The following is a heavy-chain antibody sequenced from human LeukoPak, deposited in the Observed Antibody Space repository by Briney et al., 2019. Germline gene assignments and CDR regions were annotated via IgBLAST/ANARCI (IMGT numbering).Heavy chain of an antibody. Sequence: GESLKISCKGSGYSFTSYWIGWVRQMPGKGLEWMGIIYPGDSDTRYSPSFQGQVTTSADKSSSTAYLQWSSLKASDTAMYYCASLSYSSSWYYFDYWGQGTLVTVSS. J-gene: IGHJ4*02. CDR1: GYSFTSYW. CDR3: ASLSYSSSWYYFDY. D-gene: IGHD6-13*01. V-gene: IGHV5-51*01. CDR2: IYPGDSDT.